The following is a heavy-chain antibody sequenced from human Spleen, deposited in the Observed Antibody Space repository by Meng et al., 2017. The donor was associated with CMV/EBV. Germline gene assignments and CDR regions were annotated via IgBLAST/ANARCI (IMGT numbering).Heavy chain of an antibody. Sequence: QAQLQAWGPGLVKPSQTLSLTCTVSGGSISSGDYYWSWIRQPPGKGLEWIGYIYYSGSTNYNPSLKSRVTMSLDMSKNQFSLKLTSVTAADTAFYYCARYATGGGVNWFDLWGQGTLVTSPQ. J-gene: IGHJ5*02. CDR1: GGSISSGDYY. V-gene: IGHV4-30-4*08. D-gene: IGHD3-3*01. CDR3: ARYATGGGVNWFDL. CDR2: IYYSGST.